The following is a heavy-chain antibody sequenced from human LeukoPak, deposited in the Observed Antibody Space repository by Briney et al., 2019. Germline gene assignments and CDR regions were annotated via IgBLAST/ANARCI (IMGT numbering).Heavy chain of an antibody. Sequence: PSETLSLTCSVSGGSISSSGYYWGWIRQPPGKGLEWIGSMYYSGSTYYNPSLKSRVTISVDTSKNQFSLKLSSVTAADTAVYYCARPPITGTTRVSAFDIWGQGTMVTVSS. CDR2: MYYSGST. CDR1: GGSISSSGYY. J-gene: IGHJ3*02. V-gene: IGHV4-39*07. D-gene: IGHD1-7*01. CDR3: ARPPITGTTRVSAFDI.